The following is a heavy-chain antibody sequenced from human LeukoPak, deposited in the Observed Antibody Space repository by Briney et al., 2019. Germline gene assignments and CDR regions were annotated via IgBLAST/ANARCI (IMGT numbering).Heavy chain of an antibody. J-gene: IGHJ4*02. CDR3: ARQFNSFDY. D-gene: IGHD5-24*01. V-gene: IGHV4-59*08. CDR2: VYYSGDT. Sequence: PSETLSLTCGVSGVSTSAYYWTWIRQPPGRGLEWIGYVYYSGDTKYNPSLKSRVTISIDTSKNQFSLKLSSVTAADTAVYYCARQFNSFDYWGQGALVTVSP. CDR1: GVSTSAYY.